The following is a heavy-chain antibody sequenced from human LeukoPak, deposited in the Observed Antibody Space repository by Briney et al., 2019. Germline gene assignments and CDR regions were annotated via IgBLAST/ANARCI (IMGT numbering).Heavy chain of an antibody. CDR1: GGSISGYY. Sequence: SETLSLTCTVSGGSISGYYWTWIRQPPGKGLEWIGFMYSSGSTSYNPSLRSRVSMSLDTSRNQFSLRLSSLTAADTAIYYCARSRSGTYGSFDPWGQGALVTVSS. D-gene: IGHD3-10*01. V-gene: IGHV4-4*09. CDR3: ARSRSGTYGSFDP. CDR2: MYSSGST. J-gene: IGHJ5*02.